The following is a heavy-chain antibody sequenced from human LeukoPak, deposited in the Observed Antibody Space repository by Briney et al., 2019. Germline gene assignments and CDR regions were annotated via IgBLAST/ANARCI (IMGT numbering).Heavy chain of an antibody. CDR2: IIPIFGTA. Sequence: GASVNVSCKASGGPFSSYAISWVRQAPGQGLEWMGGIIPIFGTANYAQKFQGRVTITADESTSTAYMELSSLRSEDTAVYYCARQRFDSSGYPYAFDIWGQGTMVTVSS. CDR1: GGPFSSYA. V-gene: IGHV1-69*01. J-gene: IGHJ3*02. CDR3: ARQRFDSSGYPYAFDI. D-gene: IGHD3-22*01.